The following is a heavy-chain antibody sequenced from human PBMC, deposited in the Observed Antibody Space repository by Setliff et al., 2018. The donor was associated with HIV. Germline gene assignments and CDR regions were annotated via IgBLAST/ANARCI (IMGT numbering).Heavy chain of an antibody. V-gene: IGHV4-38-2*02. CDR1: GYSINSGYSINGNYY. CDR3: ARDYYSSGSYYHWFDP. D-gene: IGHD3-10*01. J-gene: IGHJ5*02. CDR2: IYHTGST. Sequence: SETLSLTCAVSGYSINSGYSINGNYYWGWIRQSPGKGLEWIGSIYHTGSTYYNPSLTSRVTISVDTSKNQFSLTLRSVTAADTAVYYCARDYYSSGSYYHWFDPWGQGTLVTVSS.